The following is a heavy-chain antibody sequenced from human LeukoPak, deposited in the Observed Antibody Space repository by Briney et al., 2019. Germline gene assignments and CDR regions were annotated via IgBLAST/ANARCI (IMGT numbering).Heavy chain of an antibody. J-gene: IGHJ6*02. Sequence: GGSLRLSCAASGFTVSSNYMSWVRQAPGKGLEWVSIISGSGGNTNYADSVKGRFTISRDNSNNTLYLQMNSLRAEDTAVYYCAKDLSYCSGGTCYTSRYYGMDVWGQGTTVTVSS. V-gene: IGHV3-23*01. CDR2: ISGSGGNT. CDR3: AKDLSYCSGGTCYTSRYYGMDV. CDR1: GFTVSSNY. D-gene: IGHD2-15*01.